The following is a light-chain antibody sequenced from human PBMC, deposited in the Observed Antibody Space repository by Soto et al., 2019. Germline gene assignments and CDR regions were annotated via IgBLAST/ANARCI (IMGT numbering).Light chain of an antibody. V-gene: IGKV1-5*01. CDR3: QQYNWYLFT. Sequence: DIQMTQSPSTLSVSVGDRVTITCRASQSISSGVAWYQQKPGKAPKLLIYDASSVDSGVPSRFSGSGSGTDSTLTSSILQPDVFVSYYCQQYNWYLFTFGPGTKVDIK. CDR1: QSISSG. J-gene: IGKJ3*01. CDR2: DAS.